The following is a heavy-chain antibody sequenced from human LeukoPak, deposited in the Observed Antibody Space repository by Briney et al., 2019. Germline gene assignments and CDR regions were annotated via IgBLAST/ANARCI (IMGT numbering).Heavy chain of an antibody. Sequence: ASVKVSCKASGYTFTSYYMHWVRQAPGQGLEWMGIINPSGGSTRYAQKLQGRVTMTTDTSTSTAYMELRSLRSDDTAVYYCARGRIAVAGSIIHYYYYMDVWGKGTTVTVSS. J-gene: IGHJ6*03. CDR2: INPSGGST. CDR3: ARGRIAVAGSIIHYYYYMDV. V-gene: IGHV1-46*04. D-gene: IGHD6-19*01. CDR1: GYTFTSYY.